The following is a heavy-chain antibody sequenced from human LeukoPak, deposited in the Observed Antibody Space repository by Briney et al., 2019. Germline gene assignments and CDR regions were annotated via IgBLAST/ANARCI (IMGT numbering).Heavy chain of an antibody. CDR1: RVTLSSYW. Sequence: PGGSLRLSCAPSRVTLSSYWMHRVRQTPGNGLVWVSRINTDGSSTSYADSVKGQFTISRDNAKNTLYLQMNSLRAEDTAVFYCARAVRWRMEYYFDYWGQGTLVTVSS. J-gene: IGHJ4*02. V-gene: IGHV3-74*01. D-gene: IGHD3-3*01. CDR3: ARAVRWRMEYYFDY. CDR2: INTDGSST.